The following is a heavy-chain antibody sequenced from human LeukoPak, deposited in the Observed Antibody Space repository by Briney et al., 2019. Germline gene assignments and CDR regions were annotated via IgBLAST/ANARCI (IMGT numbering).Heavy chain of an antibody. Sequence: GASVKVSCKASGYTFTGYYMHWVRQAPGQGLEWMGWINPNSGGTNYAQKFQGRVTMTRDTSISTAYMELSRLRSDDTAAYYCAVANYVDTAMVSSLDYWGQGTLVTVSS. CDR2: INPNSGGT. CDR1: GYTFTGYY. V-gene: IGHV1-2*02. CDR3: AVANYVDTAMVSSLDY. J-gene: IGHJ4*02. D-gene: IGHD5-18*01.